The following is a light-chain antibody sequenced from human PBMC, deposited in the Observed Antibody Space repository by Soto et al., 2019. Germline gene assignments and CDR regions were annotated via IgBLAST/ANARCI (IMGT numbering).Light chain of an antibody. CDR2: GAT. Sequence: IVLSLSAGTLSLSTGERATLSCRASQSVSSSYLGWYQQKPGQAPRLLIYGATSRATCIPGRFSGSGSGTDFTLTISGLEPEDFAVYYGQPLINWRFGP. CDR1: QSVSSSY. CDR3: QPLINWR. J-gene: IGKJ3*01. V-gene: IGKV3D-20*02.